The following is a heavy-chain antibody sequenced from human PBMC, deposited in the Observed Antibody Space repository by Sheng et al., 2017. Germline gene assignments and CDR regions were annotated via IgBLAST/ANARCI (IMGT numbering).Heavy chain of an antibody. J-gene: IGHJ3*02. Sequence: QLQLQESGSGLVKPSQTLSLTCAVSGGSISSGGYSWSWIRQPPGKGLEWIGYIYHSGSTYYNPSLKSRVTISVDRSKNQFSLKLSSVTAADTAVYYCARGRYYDYVWGSYRPDAFDIWGQGT. V-gene: IGHV4-30-2*01. D-gene: IGHD3-16*02. CDR3: ARGRYYDYVWGSYRPDAFDI. CDR1: GGSISSGGYS. CDR2: IYHSGST.